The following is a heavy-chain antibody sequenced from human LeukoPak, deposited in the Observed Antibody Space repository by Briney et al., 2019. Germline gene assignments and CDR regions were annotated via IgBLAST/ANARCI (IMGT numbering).Heavy chain of an antibody. D-gene: IGHD2-2*01. CDR2: IYTSGST. J-gene: IGHJ5*02. CDR1: GGSISSGSYY. V-gene: IGHV4-61*02. Sequence: SQTLSLTCTVSGGSISSGSYYWSWIRQPAGKGLEWIGRIYTSGSTNYNPSLKSRVTISVDTSKNQFSLKLSSVTAADTAVYYCARGGDDVIVVVPAAGSGFDPWGQGTLVTVSS. CDR3: ARGGDDVIVVVPAAGSGFDP.